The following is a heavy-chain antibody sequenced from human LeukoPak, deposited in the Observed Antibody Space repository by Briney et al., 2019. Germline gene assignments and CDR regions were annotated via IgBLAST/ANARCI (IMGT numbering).Heavy chain of an antibody. CDR2: IRSKAYGGTT. Sequence: GGSLRLSCTASGFTFGDYAMSWFRQAPGKGLEWVGSIRSKAYGGTTEYAASVKGRFTISRDDSKSIAYLQMNSLKTEDTAVYYCTSGRYSSSWYGAYYFDYWGQGTLVTVSS. D-gene: IGHD6-13*01. CDR3: TSGRYSSSWYGAYYFDY. J-gene: IGHJ4*02. V-gene: IGHV3-49*03. CDR1: GFTFGDYA.